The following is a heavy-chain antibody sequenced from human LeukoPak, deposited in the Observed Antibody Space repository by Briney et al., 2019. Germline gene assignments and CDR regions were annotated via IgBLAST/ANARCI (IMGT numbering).Heavy chain of an antibody. J-gene: IGHJ3*02. CDR3: AREELYDSSGSNAFDI. D-gene: IGHD3-22*01. CDR1: GFTFSSYA. V-gene: IGHV3-23*01. CDR2: ISGSGGST. Sequence: GGSLRLSCAASGFTFSSYAMGWVRQAPGKGLEWVSAISGSGGSTYYADSVKGRFTISRDNSKNTLYLQMNSLRAEDTAVYYCAREELYDSSGSNAFDIWGQGTMVTVSS.